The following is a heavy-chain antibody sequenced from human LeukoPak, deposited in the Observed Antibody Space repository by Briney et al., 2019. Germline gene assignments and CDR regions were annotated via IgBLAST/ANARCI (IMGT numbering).Heavy chain of an antibody. J-gene: IGHJ6*02. CDR3: ASILPRPYYYYYGMDV. Sequence: SETLSLTCDVYGGSLSGYYWSWIRQPPGKGLEWIGEINHSGSTNYNPSLKSRVTISVDTSKNQFSLKLSSVTAADTAVYYCASILPRPYYYYYGMDVWGQGTTVTVSS. V-gene: IGHV4-34*01. D-gene: IGHD6-6*01. CDR2: INHSGST. CDR1: GGSLSGYY.